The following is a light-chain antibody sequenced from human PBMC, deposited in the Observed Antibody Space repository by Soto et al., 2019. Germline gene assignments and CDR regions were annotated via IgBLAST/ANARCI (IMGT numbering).Light chain of an antibody. CDR3: QQRSNWPRT. CDR1: QSVSRY. V-gene: IGKV3-11*01. J-gene: IGKJ4*01. CDR2: DAS. Sequence: EIVLTQSPATLSLSPGERATLSCRASQSVSRYLAWYQQKPGQAPRLLIHDASNRATGIPAGFSGSGSGTDFTLTISSLEPEDFAVYYCQQRSNWPRTFGGGTKVDIK.